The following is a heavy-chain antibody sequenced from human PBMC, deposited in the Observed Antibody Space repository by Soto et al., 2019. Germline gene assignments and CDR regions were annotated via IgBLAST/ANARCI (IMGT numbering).Heavy chain of an antibody. D-gene: IGHD2-15*01. CDR3: ARQLRYRSSTDEYFQH. CDR2: IYYSGST. J-gene: IGHJ1*01. CDR1: GGSISSSSYY. Sequence: SATLSLTCTVSGGSISSSSYYWGWIRQPPGKGLEWIGSIYYSGSTYYNPSLKSRVTISVDTSKNQFSLKLSSVTAADTAVYYCARQLRYRSSTDEYFQHWGQGTLVTVSS. V-gene: IGHV4-39*01.